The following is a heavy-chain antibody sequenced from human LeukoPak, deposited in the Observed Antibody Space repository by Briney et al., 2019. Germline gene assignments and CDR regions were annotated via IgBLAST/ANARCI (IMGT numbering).Heavy chain of an antibody. CDR2: FSGSGGSS. V-gene: IGHV3-23*01. CDR3: AKERTSEGYFDY. CDR1: GFTFSTYA. J-gene: IGHJ4*02. Sequence: GGSLRLSCAVSGFTFSTYAMSWVRRAPGKGLEWVSAFSGSGGSSYYADSVRGRFTISRDNSKNTLYLQMNSQRAEDTAVYYCAKERTSEGYFDYWGQGTLVTVSS. D-gene: IGHD1-1*01.